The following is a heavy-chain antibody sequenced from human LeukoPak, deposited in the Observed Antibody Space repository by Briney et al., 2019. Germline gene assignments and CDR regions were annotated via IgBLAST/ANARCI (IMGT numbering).Heavy chain of an antibody. Sequence: PGGSLRLSCAASGFTFSSYWMHWVRQAPGKGLVWVSRINTDGSTTSYADSVKGRFTISRDNAKDTLYLQMNSLRAEDTAVYYCARGGALRLDYWGQGTLVTVSS. J-gene: IGHJ4*02. V-gene: IGHV3-74*01. CDR3: ARGGALRLDY. D-gene: IGHD3-16*01. CDR2: INTDGSTT. CDR1: GFTFSSYW.